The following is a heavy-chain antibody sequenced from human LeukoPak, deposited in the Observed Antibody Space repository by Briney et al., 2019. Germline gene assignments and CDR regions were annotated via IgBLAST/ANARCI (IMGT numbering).Heavy chain of an antibody. Sequence: ASVKVSCKASGYTFTGYYMHWVRQAPGQGLEWMGIINPSGGSTSYAQKFQGRVTISRDNAKNSLYLQMNSLRAEDTAVYYCARDLRELYYYYYGMDVWGQGTTVTVSS. J-gene: IGHJ6*02. D-gene: IGHD1-26*01. CDR3: ARDLRELYYYYYGMDV. CDR2: INPSGGST. CDR1: GYTFTGYY. V-gene: IGHV1-46*01.